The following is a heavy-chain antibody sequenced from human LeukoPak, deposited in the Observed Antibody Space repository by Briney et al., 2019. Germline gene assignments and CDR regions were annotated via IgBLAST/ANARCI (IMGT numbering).Heavy chain of an antibody. Sequence: GGSLRLSCAASGFTFSSYSMNWVRQAPGKGLEWVSSISSSSSYIYYADSVKGRFTISRDNAKNSLYLQMDSLRAEDTAVYYCARDSLPYSSSWSSIDYWGQGTLVTVSS. CDR2: ISSSSSYI. CDR1: GFTFSSYS. J-gene: IGHJ4*02. CDR3: ARDSLPYSSSWSSIDY. D-gene: IGHD6-13*01. V-gene: IGHV3-21*01.